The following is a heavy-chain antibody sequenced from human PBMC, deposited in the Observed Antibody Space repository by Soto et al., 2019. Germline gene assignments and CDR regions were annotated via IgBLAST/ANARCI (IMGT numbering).Heavy chain of an antibody. V-gene: IGHV4-59*01. Sequence: PSETLSLSCTVSGDSISTFYWGWMRQSPGKELEWIGSVYYTGSTKYNPSLKRRVTISVDGPKTHFTLNLTSAKSVETAVFYCAESGMVKNYTDNSSDYFYFFDYWGQGTLVTVSS. J-gene: IGHJ4*02. D-gene: IGHD3-22*01. CDR2: VYYTGST. CDR1: GDSISTFY. CDR3: AESGMVKNYTDNSSDYFYFFDY.